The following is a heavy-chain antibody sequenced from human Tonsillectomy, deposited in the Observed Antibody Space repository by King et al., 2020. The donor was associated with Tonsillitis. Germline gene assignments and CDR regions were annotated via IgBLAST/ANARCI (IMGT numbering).Heavy chain of an antibody. V-gene: IGHV1-69*01. CDR2: IIPIFGTA. CDR3: AGNPEDSSGWPYYFSYMDV. CDR1: GGTFSRNA. J-gene: IGHJ6*03. D-gene: IGHD6-19*01. Sequence: VQLVQSGAEVKKPGSSVKVSCKASGGTFSRNAISWVRQAPGQGLEWMGGIIPIFGTANYAQKFQGRVTITADESTSTAYMDLNSLRSEDTAVYYFAGNPEDSSGWPYYFSYMDVWGKGTTVTVSS.